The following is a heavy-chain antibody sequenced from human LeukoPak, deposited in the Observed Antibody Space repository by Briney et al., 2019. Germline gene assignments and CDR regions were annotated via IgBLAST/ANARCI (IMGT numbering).Heavy chain of an antibody. V-gene: IGHV3-48*04. D-gene: IGHD4-17*01. CDR3: ARDLYGDYAFDI. CDR2: ISSSGSTI. CDR1: GFTFSSYG. Sequence: GGSLRLSCAASGFTFSSYGMHWVRQAPGKGLEWVSYISSSGSTIYYADSVKGRFTISRGNAKNSLYLQMHSLRAEDTAVYYCARDLYGDYAFDIWGQGTVVTVSS. J-gene: IGHJ3*02.